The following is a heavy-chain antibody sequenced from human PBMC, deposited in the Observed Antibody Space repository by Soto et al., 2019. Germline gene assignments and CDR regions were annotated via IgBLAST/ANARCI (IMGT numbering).Heavy chain of an antibody. CDR3: ARGSTVAAILFDY. D-gene: IGHD2-15*01. V-gene: IGHV4-31*03. CDR2: IYYSGST. J-gene: IGHJ4*02. CDR1: GDSISSGGYY. Sequence: SETLSLTCTVSGDSISSGGYYWSWIRQHPGKGLEWIGYIYYSGSTYYNPSLKSRVIISVDTSKNQFSLKLSSVTAADTAVYYGARGSTVAAILFDYWGQGNLVTVSS.